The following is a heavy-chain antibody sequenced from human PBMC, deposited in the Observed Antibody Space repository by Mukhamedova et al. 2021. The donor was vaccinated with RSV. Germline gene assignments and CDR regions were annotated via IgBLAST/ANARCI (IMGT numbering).Heavy chain of an antibody. Sequence: NHHVRWVRQAPGQGLEWVGVINPSGGSTSYAQRFQGRVTMTRDTSTSTVYMELSSLRSEDTAVYYCARVKYYGSGSYYLDYWGQG. CDR3: ARVKYYGSGSYYLDY. V-gene: IGHV1-46*01. J-gene: IGHJ4*02. CDR2: INPSGGST. D-gene: IGHD3-10*01. CDR1: NHH.